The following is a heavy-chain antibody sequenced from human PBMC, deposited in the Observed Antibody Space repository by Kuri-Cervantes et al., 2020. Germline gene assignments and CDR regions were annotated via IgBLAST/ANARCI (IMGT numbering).Heavy chain of an antibody. Sequence: ASVKVSCKASGYTFSDYYVHWVRQAPGQGLEWMGWINPNSGDTHHAQRFQGRVTMTRDTSISTAYMELSSLRSEDTAVYYCARSEVCGGDCYLDYWGQGTLVTVSS. CDR1: GYTFSDYY. J-gene: IGHJ4*02. CDR3: ARSEVCGGDCYLDY. V-gene: IGHV1-2*02. D-gene: IGHD2-21*02. CDR2: INPNSGDT.